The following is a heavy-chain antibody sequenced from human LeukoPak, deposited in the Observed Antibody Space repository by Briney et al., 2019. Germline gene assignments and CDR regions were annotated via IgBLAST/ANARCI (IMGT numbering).Heavy chain of an antibody. CDR2: ISYDGSNK. J-gene: IGHJ4*02. CDR3: ARDRDYYGSSPYDY. CDR1: GFSFSIYT. Sequence: GGSLRLSCAASGFSFSIYTMTWVRQAPGKGLEWVAVISYDGSNKYYADSVKGRFTISRDNSKNTLYLQMNSLRAEDTAVYYCARDRDYYGSSPYDYWGQGTLVTVSS. V-gene: IGHV3-30*04. D-gene: IGHD3-10*01.